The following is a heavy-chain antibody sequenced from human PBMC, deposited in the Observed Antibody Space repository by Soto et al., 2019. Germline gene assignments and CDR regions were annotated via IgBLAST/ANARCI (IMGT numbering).Heavy chain of an antibody. J-gene: IGHJ4*02. V-gene: IGHV4-30-4*01. CDR3: DSVRGYDFSIDY. D-gene: IGHD5-12*01. CDR2: IYYSGST. Sequence: SETLSLTYTVSGVSISSGDYYWSWMGQPPGKGLEWIGYIYYSGSTYYNPSLKSRVTISVDTSKNQFSLKLSSVTAADTAVYYCDSVRGYDFSIDYWGQGTLVTVSS. CDR1: GVSISSGDYY.